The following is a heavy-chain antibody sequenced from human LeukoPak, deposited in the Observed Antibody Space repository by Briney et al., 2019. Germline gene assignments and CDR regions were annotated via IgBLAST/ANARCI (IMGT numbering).Heavy chain of an antibody. V-gene: IGHV1-46*01. Sequence: ASVKVSCKASGYTFTSYYMHWVRQAPGQGLEWMGIINPSGGSTSYAQKFQGRVTMTRDMSTSTVYMELSSLRSEDTAVYYCARSVVVAATPRYYFDYWGQGTLVTVSS. CDR1: GYTFTSYY. CDR3: ARSVVVAATPRYYFDY. J-gene: IGHJ4*02. CDR2: INPSGGST. D-gene: IGHD2-15*01.